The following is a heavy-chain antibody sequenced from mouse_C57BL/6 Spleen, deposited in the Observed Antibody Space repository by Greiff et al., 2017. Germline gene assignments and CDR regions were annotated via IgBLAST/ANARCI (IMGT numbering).Heavy chain of an antibody. J-gene: IGHJ4*01. V-gene: IGHV5-17*01. Sequence: EVLLVESGGGLVKPGGSLKLSCAASGFTFSDYVMHWVRQAPEKGLAWVAYISSGSSTIYYADTVMGRFTISRAHAKTTLFLQMTSLRSEDTAMYYCARGSYYGSSYYARDYWGQGTSVTVSS. CDR2: ISSGSSTI. CDR1: GFTFSDYV. CDR3: ARGSYYGSSYYARDY. D-gene: IGHD1-1*01.